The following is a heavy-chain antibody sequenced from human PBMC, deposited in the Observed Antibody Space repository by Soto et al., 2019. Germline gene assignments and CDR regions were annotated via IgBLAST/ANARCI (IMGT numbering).Heavy chain of an antibody. V-gene: IGHV1-2*04. CDR3: ARDLRDRYSSSWYGGRYYYYGMDV. D-gene: IGHD6-13*01. J-gene: IGHJ6*02. CDR2: IDPNSGGT. Sequence: QVQLVQSGAEVKKPGASVKVSCKASGYTFTGYYIHWVRQAPGQGLEWMGWIDPNSGGTNYAQKFQVWVTMTRDTSISTAYMGLSRLRSDDTAVYYCARDLRDRYSSSWYGGRYYYYGMDVWGQGTTVTVSS. CDR1: GYTFTGYY.